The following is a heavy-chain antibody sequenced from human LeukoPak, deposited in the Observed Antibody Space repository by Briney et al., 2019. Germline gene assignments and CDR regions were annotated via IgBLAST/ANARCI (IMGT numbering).Heavy chain of an antibody. CDR3: AHSANYYGSGSYAFYFDY. V-gene: IGHV2-5*02. CDR1: GFSPSTSGVG. Sequence: SGPTLLKPTHTLTLTCTFSGFSPSTSGVGVGWIRQLPGKALEWPALIYSDDDKRYSPSLKSRLTITKDTSKNQVVLTMTNMDPVDTATYYCAHSANYYGSGSYAFYFDYWGQGTLVTVSS. CDR2: IYSDDDK. D-gene: IGHD3-10*01. J-gene: IGHJ4*02.